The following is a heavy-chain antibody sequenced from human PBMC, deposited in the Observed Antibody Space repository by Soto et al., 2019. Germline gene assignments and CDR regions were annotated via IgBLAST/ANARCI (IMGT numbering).Heavy chain of an antibody. CDR2: IIPLHNTS. Sequence: QVQLLQSGAEVKKPGSSVKVSCKVSGGAFNNYALNWVRHGPGQGLEWLGGIIPLHNTSNYSLKFLGRVTVTADITSTTVYMELNSLTSGDTATYYCASWSNWHPLYYDGLDVWGQGTTVTVSS. D-gene: IGHD1-20*01. V-gene: IGHV1-69*06. J-gene: IGHJ6*02. CDR1: GGAFNNYA. CDR3: ASWSNWHPLYYDGLDV.